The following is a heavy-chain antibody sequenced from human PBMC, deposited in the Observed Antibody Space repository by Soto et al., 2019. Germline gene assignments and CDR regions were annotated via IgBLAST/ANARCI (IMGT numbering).Heavy chain of an antibody. J-gene: IGHJ3*02. CDR2: IKQDGSEK. D-gene: IGHD6-13*01. Sequence: EVQLVESGGGLVQPGGSLRLSCAASGFTFSSYWMSWVRQAPGKGLEWVANIKQDGSEKYYVDSVKGRFTISRDNAKNSLYLQMNSLRSEDTAVYYCARVQQQLSYAFDIWGQGTMVTVSS. V-gene: IGHV3-7*01. CDR1: GFTFSSYW. CDR3: ARVQQQLSYAFDI.